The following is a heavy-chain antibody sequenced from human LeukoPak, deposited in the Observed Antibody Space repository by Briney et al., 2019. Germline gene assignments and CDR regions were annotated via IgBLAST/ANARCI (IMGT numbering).Heavy chain of an antibody. J-gene: IGHJ6*02. D-gene: IGHD4-17*01. V-gene: IGHV1-8*01. CDR1: GYTFTSYD. CDR2: MNPNSGNT. CDR3: ARGVRGGNDEDYDYGDYRRGDTDV. Sequence: ASVKVSCKASGYTFTSYDINWVRQATGQGLEWMGWMNPNSGNTGYAQKFQGRVTMTRNTSISTAYMELSSLRSEDTAVYYCARGVRGGNDEDYDYGDYRRGDTDVWGQGTTVNVSS.